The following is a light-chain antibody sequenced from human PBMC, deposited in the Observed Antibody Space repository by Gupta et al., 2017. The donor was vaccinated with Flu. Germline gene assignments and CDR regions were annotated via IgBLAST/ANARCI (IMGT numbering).Light chain of an antibody. Sequence: QSVLTQPPSASGTPGQRVTISCSGSSPNIGSNTVNWYQQLPGTAPKLLIYSNNQRPSGVPDRFSGSKSGTSASLAISGLQSEDEADYYCAAWDDSLNGWVFGGRTKLTVL. J-gene: IGLJ3*02. CDR3: AAWDDSLNGWV. CDR1: SPNIGSNT. V-gene: IGLV1-44*01. CDR2: SNN.